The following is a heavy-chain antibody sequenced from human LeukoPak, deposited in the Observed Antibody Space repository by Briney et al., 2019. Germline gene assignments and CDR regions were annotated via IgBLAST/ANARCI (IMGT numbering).Heavy chain of an antibody. Sequence: SETLSLTCTVSGGSISSHYWSWIRQPPGKGLEWIGYIYYSGSTNYNPSLKSRVTISVDTSKSQFSLKLSSVTAADTAVYYCARGSELRGRWFDPWGQGTLVTVSS. V-gene: IGHV4-59*11. CDR2: IYYSGST. D-gene: IGHD1-7*01. CDR3: ARGSELRGRWFDP. CDR1: GGSISSHY. J-gene: IGHJ5*02.